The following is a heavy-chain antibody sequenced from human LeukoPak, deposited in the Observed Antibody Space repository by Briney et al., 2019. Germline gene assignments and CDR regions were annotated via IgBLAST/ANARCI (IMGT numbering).Heavy chain of an antibody. CDR1: GFTFSTYF. D-gene: IGHD2-21*01. V-gene: IGHV3-30-3*01. J-gene: IGHJ3*02. CDR3: ARERQDTILHSGAFDI. CDR2: IASDGSRT. Sequence: PGRSLRLSCAASGFTFSTYFMHWVRHAPRKGLEWVADIASDGSRTFYVESVKGRFTISRDNSENTLYLQMNSLRAEDTAVYFCARERQDTILHSGAFDIWGQGTMVTVSS.